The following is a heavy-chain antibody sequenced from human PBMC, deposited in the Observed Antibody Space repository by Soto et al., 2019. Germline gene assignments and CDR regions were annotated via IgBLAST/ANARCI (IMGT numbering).Heavy chain of an antibody. V-gene: IGHV3-30-3*01. D-gene: IGHD4-17*01. CDR1: GFSFSSFA. CDR2: ISYDGSSK. Sequence: PGGSLRLSCAASGFSFSSFAMHWVRQAPGKGLEWVAIISYDGSSKYYADSVKGRFTISRDNSKNTLYLQMDSLRDDDTAVYFCARTPYGDYSFDYWGQGTLVTVSS. CDR3: ARTPYGDYSFDY. J-gene: IGHJ4*02.